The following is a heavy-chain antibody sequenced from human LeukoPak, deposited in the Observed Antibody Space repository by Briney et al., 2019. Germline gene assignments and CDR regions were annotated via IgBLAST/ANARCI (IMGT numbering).Heavy chain of an antibody. J-gene: IGHJ6*03. D-gene: IGHD5-12*01. V-gene: IGHV1-46*01. CDR2: INPSGGST. Sequence: ASVKVSCKASGYTFTSYYMHWVRQAPGQGLEWMGIINPSGGSTSYAQKFQGRVTMTRHTSTSTVYMELSSLRSEDTAVYYCARSVATPYMDVWGKGTTVTVSS. CDR1: GYTFTSYY. CDR3: ARSVATPYMDV.